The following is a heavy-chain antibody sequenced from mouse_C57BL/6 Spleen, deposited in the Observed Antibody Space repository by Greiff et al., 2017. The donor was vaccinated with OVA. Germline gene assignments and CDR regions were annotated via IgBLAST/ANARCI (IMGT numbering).Heavy chain of an antibody. CDR2: IYPGDGDT. V-gene: IGHV1-82*01. Sequence: QVQLQQSGPELVKPGASVKISCKASGYAFSSSWMNWVKQRPGKGLEWIGRIYPGDGDTNYNGKFKGKATLTADKSSSTAYMQLSSLTSEDSAVYFCARDGTYVDAMDYWGQGTSVTVSS. CDR1: GYAFSSSW. D-gene: IGHD2-14*01. J-gene: IGHJ4*01. CDR3: ARDGTYVDAMDY.